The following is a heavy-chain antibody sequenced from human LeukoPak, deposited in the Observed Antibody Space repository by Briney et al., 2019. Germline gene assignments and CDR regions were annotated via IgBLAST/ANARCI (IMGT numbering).Heavy chain of an antibody. J-gene: IGHJ4*02. Sequence: ASVKVSYKASGYTFTSYGISWVRQAPGQGLEWMGWISAYNGNTNYAQKLQGRVTMTTDTSTSTAYMELRSLRSDDTAVYYCASVDYYDSSEALDYWGQGTLVTVSS. CDR1: GYTFTSYG. CDR3: ASVDYYDSSEALDY. CDR2: ISAYNGNT. V-gene: IGHV1-18*01. D-gene: IGHD3-22*01.